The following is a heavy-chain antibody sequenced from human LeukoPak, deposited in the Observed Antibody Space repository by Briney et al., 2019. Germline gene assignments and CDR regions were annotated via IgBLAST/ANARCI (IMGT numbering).Heavy chain of an antibody. CDR1: GFTFSSYA. V-gene: IGHV3-23*01. CDR2: ISGSGGST. Sequence: GGSLRLSCAASGFTFSSYAMSWVRQAPGKGLEWVSAISGSGGSTYYADSVKGRFTISRDNSKNTLYLQMNSLRAEDTAVYYCAKVGAGRMCGSYWGACERDYFDYWGQGTLVTVSS. J-gene: IGHJ4*02. CDR3: AKVGAGRMCGSYWGACERDYFDY. D-gene: IGHD1-26*01.